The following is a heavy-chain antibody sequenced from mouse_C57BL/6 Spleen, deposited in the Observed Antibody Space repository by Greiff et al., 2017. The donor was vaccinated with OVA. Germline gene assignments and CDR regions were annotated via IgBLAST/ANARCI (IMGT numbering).Heavy chain of an antibody. CDR2: INYDGSST. CDR1: GFTFSDYY. Sequence: EVKLVESEGGLVQPGSSMKLSCTASGFTFSDYYMAWVRQVPEKGLEWVAYINYDGSSTYYLDSLKSRFIISRDNAKYILYLQMRCITSEDTATYYSAREPDGEDGYFDVGGTGTTVTVAS. V-gene: IGHV5-16*01. D-gene: IGHD2-13*01. J-gene: IGHJ1*03. CDR3: AREPDGEDGYFDV.